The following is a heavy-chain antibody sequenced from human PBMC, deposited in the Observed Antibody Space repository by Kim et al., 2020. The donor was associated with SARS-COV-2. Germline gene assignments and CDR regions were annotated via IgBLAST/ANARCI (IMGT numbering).Heavy chain of an antibody. Sequence: GESLKISCKGSGYSFTSYWIGWVRQMPGKGLEWMGIIYPGDSDTRYRPSFQGQVTISADKSISTAYLQWSSLKASDTAMYYCAREYCGGDCYEGAFDIWGQGTMVTVSS. CDR3: AREYCGGDCYEGAFDI. D-gene: IGHD2-21*02. CDR1: GYSFTSYW. V-gene: IGHV5-51*01. CDR2: IYPGDSDT. J-gene: IGHJ3*02.